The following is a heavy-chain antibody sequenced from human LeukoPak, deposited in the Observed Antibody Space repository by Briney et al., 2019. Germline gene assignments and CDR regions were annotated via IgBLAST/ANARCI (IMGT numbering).Heavy chain of an antibody. V-gene: IGHV3-23*01. CDR3: AKEYDSSWYGRFDY. J-gene: IGHJ4*02. CDR2: ISGSGSTT. CDR1: GFTFSSYA. Sequence: GGSLRLSCAASGFTFSSYAMSWVRQAPGKGLEWVSAISGSGSTTYYADSVKRRFTFSRDNSNNTLYLQMNSLRADDTAVYYCAKEYDSSWYGRFDYWGQGTLVTVSS. D-gene: IGHD6-13*01.